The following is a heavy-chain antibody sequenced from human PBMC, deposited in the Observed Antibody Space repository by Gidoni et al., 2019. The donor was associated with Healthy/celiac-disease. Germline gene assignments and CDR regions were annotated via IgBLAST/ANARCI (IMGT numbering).Heavy chain of an antibody. Sequence: QVQLVESGGGVVQHGRSRRISCAASGFTFISYGMHWFRQAPGKGLEWVAFIWYDGSNKYYADSVKGRFTISRDNSKNTLYLQMNSLRAEDTAVYYCARDIAGFDYWGQGTLVTVSS. CDR3: ARDIAGFDY. V-gene: IGHV3-33*01. D-gene: IGHD2-15*01. CDR2: IWYDGSNK. CDR1: GFTFISYG. J-gene: IGHJ4*02.